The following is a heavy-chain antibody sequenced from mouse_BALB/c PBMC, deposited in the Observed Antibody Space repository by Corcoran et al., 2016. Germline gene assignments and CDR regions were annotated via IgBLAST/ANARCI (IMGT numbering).Heavy chain of an antibody. CDR1: GFNIKDYY. V-gene: IGHV14-1*02. J-gene: IGHJ3*01. D-gene: IGHD1-1*01. CDR3: AGRSSFAY. CDR2: IDPENGNT. Sequence: EVQLQQSGAELVRPGALVKLSCKASGFNIKDYYMHWVKQRPEQGLEWIGWIDPENGNTIYDPKFQGKASITADTSSNTAYLQLSSLTSEDTAVYYCAGRSSFAYWGQGTLVTVSA.